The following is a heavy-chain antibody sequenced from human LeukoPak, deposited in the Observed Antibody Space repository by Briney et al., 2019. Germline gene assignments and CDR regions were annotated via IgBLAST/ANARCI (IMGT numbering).Heavy chain of an antibody. J-gene: IGHJ4*02. V-gene: IGHV4-59*01. Sequence: PSETLSLTCTVSGGSISTYYWSWIRQPPGKGLEWIGYIYYSGSTNYNPSLKSRVTISVDTSKNQFSLKLSSVTAADTAVYYCARESHWFGEWTGMDYWGQGTLVTVSS. CDR3: ARESHWFGEWTGMDY. D-gene: IGHD3-10*01. CDR2: IYYSGST. CDR1: GGSISTYY.